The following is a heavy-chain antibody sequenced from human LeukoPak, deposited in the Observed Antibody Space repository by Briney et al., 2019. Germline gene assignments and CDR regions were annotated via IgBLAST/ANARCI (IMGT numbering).Heavy chain of an antibody. V-gene: IGHV1-46*01. CDR3: ARSVGDWFDP. CDR2: IIPSGGRT. J-gene: IGHJ5*02. D-gene: IGHD3-10*01. CDR1: GYTFTSYY. Sequence: ALVKVSCKASGYTFTSYYMHWVRQAPGQGLEWMGIIIPSGGRTTYAQKFQGRVTLTTDTSTSTVYMELSSLRSEDTAVYFCARSVGDWFDPWGQGTLVTVSS.